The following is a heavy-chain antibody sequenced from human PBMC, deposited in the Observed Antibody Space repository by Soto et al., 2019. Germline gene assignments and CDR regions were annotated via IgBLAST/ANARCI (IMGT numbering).Heavy chain of an antibody. CDR2: IYPSGGST. D-gene: IGHD3-22*01. V-gene: IGHV1-46*03. CDR1: GYTFTAYY. J-gene: IGHJ4*02. Sequence: QVHLVQSGAEVKKPGASVKVSCKASGYTFTAYYMHWVRQAPGQGLEWMGVIYPSGGSTDYAQRFQGRLTMTRDTSTSTVYMELSSLRSEDTAVYYCARAMTSSPHFDYWGQGTLVTVSS. CDR3: ARAMTSSPHFDY.